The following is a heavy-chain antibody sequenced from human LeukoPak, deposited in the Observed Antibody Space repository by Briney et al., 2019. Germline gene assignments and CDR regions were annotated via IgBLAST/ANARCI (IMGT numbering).Heavy chain of an antibody. V-gene: IGHV1-3*03. J-gene: IGHJ1*01. CDR2: INAGNGNT. Sequence: GASVKVSCKASGYTFTSYAMHWVRQAPGQRLEWMGWINAGNGNTKYSQEFQGRVTITRDTSASTAYMELSSLRSEDMAVYYCARDGYYYDSSGYSRPYFQHWGQGTLVTVSS. CDR1: GYTFTSYA. CDR3: ARDGYYYDSSGYSRPYFQH. D-gene: IGHD3-22*01.